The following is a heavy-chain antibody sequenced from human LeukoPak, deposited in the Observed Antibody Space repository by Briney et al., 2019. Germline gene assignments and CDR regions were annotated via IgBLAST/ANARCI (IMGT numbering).Heavy chain of an antibody. CDR2: ISYDGSNK. Sequence: GRSLRLSCAASGFTFSSYGMHWVRQAPGKGLEWVAVISYDGSNKYYADSVKGRFTISRDNSKNTLYLQMNSLRAEDTAVYYCAKDPCGGDCYAHDFGGRGPVVTVSS. J-gene: IGHJ4*02. CDR1: GFTFSSYG. CDR3: AKDPCGGDCYAHDF. D-gene: IGHD2-21*02. V-gene: IGHV3-30*18.